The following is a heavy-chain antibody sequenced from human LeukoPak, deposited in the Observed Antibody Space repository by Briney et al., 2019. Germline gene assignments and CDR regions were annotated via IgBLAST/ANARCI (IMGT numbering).Heavy chain of an antibody. D-gene: IGHD3-3*01. V-gene: IGHV1-18*01. CDR3: ARDRSGYDFWSGYYGVGGDY. Sequence: GSVKVSCKASGYTFTSYGISWVRQAPGQGLEWMGWISAYNGNTNYAQKLQGRVTMTTDTSTSTAYMELRSLRSDDTAVYYCARDRSGYDFWSGYYGVGGDYWGQGTLVTVSS. CDR1: GYTFTSYG. J-gene: IGHJ4*02. CDR2: ISAYNGNT.